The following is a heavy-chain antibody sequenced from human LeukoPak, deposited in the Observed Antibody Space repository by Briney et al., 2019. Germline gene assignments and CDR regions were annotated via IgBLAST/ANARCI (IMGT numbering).Heavy chain of an antibody. Sequence: GGSLRLSCAASGFTFSSYSMNWVRQAPGKGLEWVSSISSSSSYIYYADSVKGRFTISRDNAKNSLYLQMNSLRAEDTAVYYCARDDRCVLGAFDIWGQGTMVTVSS. CDR2: ISSSSSYI. V-gene: IGHV3-21*01. J-gene: IGHJ3*02. CDR3: ARDDRCVLGAFDI. CDR1: GFTFSSYS. D-gene: IGHD5/OR15-5a*01.